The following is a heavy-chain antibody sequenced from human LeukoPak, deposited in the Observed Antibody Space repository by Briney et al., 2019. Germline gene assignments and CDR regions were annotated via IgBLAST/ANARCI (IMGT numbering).Heavy chain of an antibody. CDR3: ARDPGGYNHFDY. Sequence: ASVKVSCKASGYTFTSYDINWVRQATGQGLEWMGMINPSGGSTSYAQKFQGRVTMTRDTSTSTVYMELSSLRSVDTAVYYCARDPGGYNHFDYWGQGTLVTVSS. CDR1: GYTFTSYD. CDR2: INPSGGST. V-gene: IGHV1-46*01. D-gene: IGHD5-24*01. J-gene: IGHJ4*02.